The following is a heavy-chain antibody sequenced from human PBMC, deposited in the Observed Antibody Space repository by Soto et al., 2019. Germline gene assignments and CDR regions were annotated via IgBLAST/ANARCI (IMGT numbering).Heavy chain of an antibody. V-gene: IGHV1-46*01. D-gene: IGHD5-18*01. CDR2: INPSGGST. CDR3: ARVDTAMVPYYYYGMDV. J-gene: IGHJ6*02. Sequence: ASVKVSCKASGYTFTSYYMHWVRQAPGQGLEWMGIINPSGGSTSYAQKFQGRVTMTRDTSTSTVYMELSSLRSEDAAVYYCARVDTAMVPYYYYGMDVWGQGTTVTVSS. CDR1: GYTFTSYY.